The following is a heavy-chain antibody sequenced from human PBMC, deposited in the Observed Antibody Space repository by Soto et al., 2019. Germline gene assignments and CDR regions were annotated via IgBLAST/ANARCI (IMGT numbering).Heavy chain of an antibody. Sequence: SETLSLTCTVSGGSISSYYWSWIRQPPGKGLEWIGYIYYSGSTNYNPSLKSRVTISVDTSKNQFSLKLSSVTAADTAVYYCARVAYCGGDCYPYYFDYWGQGTLVTVSS. J-gene: IGHJ4*02. CDR1: GGSISSYY. CDR3: ARVAYCGGDCYPYYFDY. V-gene: IGHV4-59*01. CDR2: IYYSGST. D-gene: IGHD2-21*02.